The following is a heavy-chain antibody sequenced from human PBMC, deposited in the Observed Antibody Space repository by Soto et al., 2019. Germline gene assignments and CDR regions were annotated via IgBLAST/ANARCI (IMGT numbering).Heavy chain of an antibody. Sequence: ASVXVSFKSYVYTFTVYYMHLVRQAPGQGLEWMGWINPNSGGTNYAQKFQGWVTMTRDTSISTAYMELSRLRSDDTAVYYCARETNPSGRYGASDAFDLWGQGTMV. CDR2: INPNSGGT. CDR3: ARETNPSGRYGASDAFDL. D-gene: IGHD1-26*01. V-gene: IGHV1-2*04. CDR1: VYTFTVYY. J-gene: IGHJ3*01.